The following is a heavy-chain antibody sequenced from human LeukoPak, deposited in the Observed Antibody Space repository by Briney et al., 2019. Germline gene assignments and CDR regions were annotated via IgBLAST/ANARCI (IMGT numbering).Heavy chain of an antibody. CDR2: IIPIFGTA. V-gene: IGHV1-69*06. CDR1: GGTFSSYA. CDR3: ARDRKIQLHAFDI. D-gene: IGHD5-18*01. Sequence: ASVKVSCKASGGTFSSYAISWVRQAPGQGLEWMGGIIPIFGTANYAQKFQGRVTITADKSTSTAYMELSSLRSEDTAVYYCARDRKIQLHAFDIWGQGTMVTVSS. J-gene: IGHJ3*02.